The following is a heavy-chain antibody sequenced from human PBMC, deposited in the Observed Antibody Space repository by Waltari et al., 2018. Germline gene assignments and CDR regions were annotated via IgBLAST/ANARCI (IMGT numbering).Heavy chain of an antibody. CDR2: VEPTDSHT. CDR3: AKREGYYYDRSGYYYEF. CDR1: GYSFSNSW. Sequence: EVQLVQSGAEVKKPGESLRISCMGSGYSFSNSWLPRGRQIPGKGLEWMGNVEPTDSHTNDSPSFQGHVTISADKSINTAYLQWSSLKASDTAIYYCAKREGYYYDRSGYYYEFWGQGTLVTVSS. J-gene: IGHJ4*02. D-gene: IGHD3-22*01. V-gene: IGHV5-10-1*01.